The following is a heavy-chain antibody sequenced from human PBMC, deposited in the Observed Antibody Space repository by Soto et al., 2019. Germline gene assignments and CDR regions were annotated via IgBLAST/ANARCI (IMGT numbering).Heavy chain of an antibody. J-gene: IGHJ4*02. Sequence: QVQLVQSGAEGKKPGSSVKVSCKVSGGPFSDYAVSWVRQAPGQGLEWMGGVIPMFGTATYVQKFHGRVTSTAEESTTTAYMEMSSLRSEDTAVYYCARDLDYYGSGNYYNRIDYWGQGTLVTVSS. CDR3: ARDLDYYGSGNYYNRIDY. V-gene: IGHV1-69*01. CDR2: VIPMFGTA. D-gene: IGHD3-10*01. CDR1: GGPFSDYA.